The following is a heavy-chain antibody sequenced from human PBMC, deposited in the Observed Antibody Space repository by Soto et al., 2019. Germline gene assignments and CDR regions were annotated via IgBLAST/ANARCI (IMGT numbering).Heavy chain of an antibody. CDR1: GGSISSGDYY. CDR3: ARVALNIIAVAGTLDY. Sequence: PSETLSLTCTVSGGSISSGDYYWSWIRQPPGKGLEWIGYIYYSGSTYYNPSLKSRVTISVDTSKNQFSLKLSSVTAADTAVYYCARVALNIIAVAGTLDYWGQGTLVTVSS. J-gene: IGHJ4*02. V-gene: IGHV4-30-4*01. CDR2: IYYSGST. D-gene: IGHD6-19*01.